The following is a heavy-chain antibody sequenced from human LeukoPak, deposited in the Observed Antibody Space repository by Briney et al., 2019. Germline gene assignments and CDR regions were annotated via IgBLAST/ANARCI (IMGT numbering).Heavy chain of an antibody. CDR3: ARVRGSGFCSGSSCAKDPGYYYYMDV. D-gene: IGHD2-2*01. Sequence: GGSLRLSCKRSGYTFSGYYMSWLRQAPGKGLEWVSYINPSGSTIYYADSVKGRFTISRDNAKKSLDLQMYSLRAEDAAVYYCARVRGSGFCSGSSCAKDPGYYYYMDVWGKGTTVTVSS. J-gene: IGHJ6*03. CDR2: INPSGSTI. V-gene: IGHV3-11*01. CDR1: GYTFSGYY.